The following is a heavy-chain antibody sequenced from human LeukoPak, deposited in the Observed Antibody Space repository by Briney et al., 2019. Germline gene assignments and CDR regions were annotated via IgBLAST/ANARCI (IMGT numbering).Heavy chain of an antibody. CDR1: GYTFISYA. J-gene: IGHJ4*02. CDR3: ARADSWGSETFARPPDY. D-gene: IGHD3-10*01. Sequence: GASVKVSCKTSGYTFISYAIHWVRQAPGQRLEWMGWINGGNGNTKYSREFQGRITITRDTSATTAYMGLSSLRSEDMAVYYCARADSWGSETFARPPDYWGQGTLVTVSS. V-gene: IGHV1-3*03. CDR2: INGGNGNT.